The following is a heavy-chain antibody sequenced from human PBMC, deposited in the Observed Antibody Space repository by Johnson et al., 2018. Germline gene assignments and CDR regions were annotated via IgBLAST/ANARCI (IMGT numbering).Heavy chain of an antibody. Sequence: QVQLVQSGGGVVQPGRSLRLSCVTSGFTFSSYGMHWVRQAPGKGLEWVAHIWHDGTEKDYADSVKGRFTISRDNSKNTLYLQMNSLRAEDTAVYFCARDRVEQCLVKNGMDVWGQGTTVIVSS. D-gene: IGHD6-19*01. CDR2: IWHDGTEK. CDR1: GFTFSSYG. J-gene: IGHJ6*02. CDR3: ARDRVEQCLVKNGMDV. V-gene: IGHV3-33*01.